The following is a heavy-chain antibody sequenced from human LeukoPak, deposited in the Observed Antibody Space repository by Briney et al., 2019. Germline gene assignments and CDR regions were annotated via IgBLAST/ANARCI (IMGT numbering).Heavy chain of an antibody. D-gene: IGHD6-13*01. CDR2: IIPISGTT. V-gene: IGHV1-69*06. J-gene: IGHJ4*02. CDR3: AREGIRAAADTGTLDY. CDR1: GGTFSNYA. Sequence: SVKVSCKAPGGTFSNYAICWVRQAPGQGLEWMGGIIPISGTTNYAQKFQGRVTITADKSTSTAYMELSSLRSEDTAVYYCAREGIRAAADTGTLDYWGQGTLVTVSS.